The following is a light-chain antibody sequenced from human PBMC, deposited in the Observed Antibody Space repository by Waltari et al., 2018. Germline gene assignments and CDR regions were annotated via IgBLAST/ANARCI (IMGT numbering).Light chain of an antibody. Sequence: EIVLTHSSGTLSLSPRERATLSCRASQSVSRTLAWYQQKPGQAPRLLIYDASTRATGIPDRFSGSGSGTDFSLTISRLEPEDFAVYYCQKYGTLPATFGQGTKVEIK. CDR3: QKYGTLPAT. CDR1: QSVSRT. J-gene: IGKJ1*01. CDR2: DAS. V-gene: IGKV3-20*01.